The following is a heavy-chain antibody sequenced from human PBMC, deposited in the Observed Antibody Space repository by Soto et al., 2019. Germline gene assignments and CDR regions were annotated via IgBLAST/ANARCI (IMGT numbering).Heavy chain of an antibody. CDR1: GGSFSDTY. V-gene: IGHV4-34*01. D-gene: IGHD3-10*01. Sequence: PSETLSLTCAVYGGSFSDTYWNWFRQPPGKGLAWIGEINHNTNTIYNPSLTSRVTISVDTSKNHFSLKLTSVTAEDTAVYYCARADGESIDYWGQGTLVTSPQ. CDR3: ARADGESIDY. J-gene: IGHJ4*02. CDR2: INHNTNT.